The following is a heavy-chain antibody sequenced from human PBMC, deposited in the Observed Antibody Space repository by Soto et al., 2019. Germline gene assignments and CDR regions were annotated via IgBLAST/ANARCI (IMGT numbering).Heavy chain of an antibody. CDR3: ARFITWFDP. V-gene: IGHV4-39*01. Sequence: TSYTLSLTCTVAGGSISSSSYYWGWIRQPPGKGLEWIGSIYYSGSTYYNPSLKSRVTISVDTSKNQFSLKLSSVTAADTAVYYCARFITWFDPWGQGTLVTVSS. J-gene: IGHJ5*02. D-gene: IGHD1-20*01. CDR1: GGSISSSSYY. CDR2: IYYSGST.